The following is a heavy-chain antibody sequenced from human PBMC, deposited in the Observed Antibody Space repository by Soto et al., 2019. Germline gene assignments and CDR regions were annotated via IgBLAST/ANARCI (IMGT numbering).Heavy chain of an antibody. J-gene: IGHJ6*03. V-gene: IGHV4-59*08. Sequence: SETLSLTCTVSGGSISSYYWSWIRQPPGKGLEWIGYIYYSGSTNYNPSLKSRVTISVDTSKNQFSLKLSSVTAADTAVYYCARRIVVVPAAIFGHPADYYYYYMDVWGKGTTVTVSS. CDR2: IYYSGST. CDR3: ARRIVVVPAAIFGHPADYYYYYMDV. D-gene: IGHD2-2*01. CDR1: GGSISSYY.